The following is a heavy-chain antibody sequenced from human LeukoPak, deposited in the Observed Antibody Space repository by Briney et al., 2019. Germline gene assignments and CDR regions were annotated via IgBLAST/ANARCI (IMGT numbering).Heavy chain of an antibody. CDR1: GFTFSSYS. J-gene: IGHJ6*02. Sequence: PGGSLRLSCTASGFTFSSYSMNWVRQAPGKGLEWVSYISSSGSTIYYADSVKGRFTISRDNAKNTLHLQMNSLRAEDTAVYYCARGNYYGMDVWGQGTTVTVSS. CDR3: ARGNYYGMDV. V-gene: IGHV3-48*04. CDR2: ISSSGSTI.